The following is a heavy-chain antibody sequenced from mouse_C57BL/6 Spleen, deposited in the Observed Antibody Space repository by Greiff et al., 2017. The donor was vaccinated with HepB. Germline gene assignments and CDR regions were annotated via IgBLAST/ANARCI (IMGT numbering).Heavy chain of an antibody. V-gene: IGHV1-82*01. CDR1: GYAFSSSW. Sequence: QVQLQQSGPELVKPGASVKISCKASGYAFSSSWMNWVKQRPGKGLEWIGRIYPGDGDTNYNGKFKGKATLTADKSSSTAYMQLSSLTSEDSAVYFCAREGYSNPWFAYWGQGTLVTVSA. CDR2: IYPGDGDT. J-gene: IGHJ3*01. CDR3: AREGYSNPWFAY. D-gene: IGHD2-5*01.